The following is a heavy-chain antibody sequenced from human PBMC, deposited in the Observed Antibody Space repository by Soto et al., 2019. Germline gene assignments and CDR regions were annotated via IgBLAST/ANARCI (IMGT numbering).Heavy chain of an antibody. J-gene: IGHJ4*02. D-gene: IGHD1-7*01. V-gene: IGHV3-23*01. CDR2: ISGSGGST. CDR3: AKLRNYVKDYFDY. Sequence: GGSLRLSCAASGFTFSSYAMSWVRQAPGKGLEWVSAISGSGGSTYYADSVKGRFTISRDNSKNTLYLQMNSLRVEDTAVYYCAKLRNYVKDYFDYWGQGTLVTVSS. CDR1: GFTFSSYA.